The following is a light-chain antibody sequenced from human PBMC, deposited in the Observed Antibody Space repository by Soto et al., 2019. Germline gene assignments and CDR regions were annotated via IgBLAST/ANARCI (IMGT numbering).Light chain of an antibody. V-gene: IGKV3-20*01. J-gene: IGKJ1*01. Sequence: EIVLTQSPGTLSLSPGERATLSCRASQSVRSNYLAWYQQKPGQAPRLLIYGASSRATGIPDRFSGSGSGTDFTLTISRLEPEDFVVFYCQQYATSPWTFGQGTNVELK. CDR3: QQYATSPWT. CDR2: GAS. CDR1: QSVRSNY.